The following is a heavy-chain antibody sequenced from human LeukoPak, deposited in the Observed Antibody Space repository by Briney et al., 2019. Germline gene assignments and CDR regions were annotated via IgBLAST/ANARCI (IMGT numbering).Heavy chain of an antibody. Sequence: SETLSLTCTVSTGSINSDICFWTWVRQPAGKGLEWIGQISSSGGTTYNPSLKSRVTISLDTSKNYFSLKVNSVTAADTAVYYCARGTQETYTSSWGLYDSYSYIDAWGKGTTDTVSS. CDR3: ARGTQETYTSSWGLYDSYSYIDA. D-gene: IGHD6-13*01. CDR1: TGSINSDICF. CDR2: ISSSGGT. V-gene: IGHV4-61*09. J-gene: IGHJ6*03.